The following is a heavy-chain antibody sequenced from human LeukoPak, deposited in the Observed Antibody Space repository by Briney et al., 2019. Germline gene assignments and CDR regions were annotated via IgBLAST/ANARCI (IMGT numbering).Heavy chain of an antibody. V-gene: IGHV3-7*01. J-gene: IGHJ4*02. D-gene: IGHD4-11*01. CDR1: GFTFSSYW. Sequence: GGSLRLSCAASGFTFSSYWMSWVRQAPGEGLEWVANIKQDGSEKYYVDSVKGRFTISRDNAKNSLYLQMNSLRAEDTAVYYCARKIKEYSNGEDYWGQGTLVTVSS. CDR3: ARKIKEYSNGEDY. CDR2: IKQDGSEK.